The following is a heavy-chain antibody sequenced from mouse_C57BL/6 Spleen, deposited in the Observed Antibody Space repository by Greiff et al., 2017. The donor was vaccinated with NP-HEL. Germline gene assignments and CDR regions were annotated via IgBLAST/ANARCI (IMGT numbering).Heavy chain of an antibody. CDR3: ARHDYDSFMDY. Sequence: EVQLVESGGGLVKPGGSLKLSCAASGFTFSSYTMSWVRQTPEKRLEWVATISGGGGNTYYPDSVKGRFTISRDNAKNTLYLQMSSLRSEDTDLYYCARHDYDSFMDYWGQGTSVTVSS. CDR2: ISGGGGNT. J-gene: IGHJ4*01. CDR1: GFTFSSYT. V-gene: IGHV5-9*01. D-gene: IGHD2-4*01.